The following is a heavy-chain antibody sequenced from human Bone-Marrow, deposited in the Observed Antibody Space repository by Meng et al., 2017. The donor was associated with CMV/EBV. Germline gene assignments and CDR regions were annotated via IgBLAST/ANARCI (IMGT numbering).Heavy chain of an antibody. V-gene: IGHV4-59*01. Sequence: SETLSLTCTVSGGSISSYYWSWIRQPPGKGLEWIGYIYSSGSTNYNPSLKSRVTISVDTSKNQFSLKLSSVTAADTAVYYCARLSGEAAMPFDYWGQGTLVTVSS. J-gene: IGHJ4*02. CDR2: IYSSGST. CDR1: GGSISSYY. D-gene: IGHD2-2*01. CDR3: ARLSGEAAMPFDY.